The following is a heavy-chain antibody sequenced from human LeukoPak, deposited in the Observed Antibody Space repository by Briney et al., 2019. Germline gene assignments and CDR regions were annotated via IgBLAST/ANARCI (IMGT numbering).Heavy chain of an antibody. Sequence: PGGSLRLSCAASGFTFSSYSMNWVRQAPGKGLEWVSYISSSSSTIYYADYVKGRFTISRDNAKNSLYLQMNSLRAEDTAVYYWATSSTSRSMPWGQGTLVTVYS. CDR2: ISSSSSTI. V-gene: IGHV3-48*01. CDR3: ATSSTSRSMP. D-gene: IGHD2/OR15-2a*01. CDR1: GFTFSSYS. J-gene: IGHJ5*02.